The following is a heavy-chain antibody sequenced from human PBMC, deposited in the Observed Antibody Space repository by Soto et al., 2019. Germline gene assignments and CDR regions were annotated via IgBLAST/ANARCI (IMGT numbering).Heavy chain of an antibody. CDR2: IIPIFGTA. J-gene: IGHJ6*02. CDR1: GGTFSSYA. CDR3: ARDPGSGSWYGYYYYGMDV. D-gene: IGHD6-13*01. Sequence: QVQLVQSGAEVKKPGSSVKVSCKASGGTFSSYAISWVRQAPGPGLEWMGGIIPIFGTANYAQKFQGRVTITADEATSPAYMELSSLRSEDTAVYYCARDPGSGSWYGYYYYGMDVWGQGTTVTVSS. V-gene: IGHV1-69*01.